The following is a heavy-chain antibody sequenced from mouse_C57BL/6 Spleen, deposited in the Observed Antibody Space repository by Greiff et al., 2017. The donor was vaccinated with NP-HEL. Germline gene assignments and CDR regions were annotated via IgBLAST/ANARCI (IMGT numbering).Heavy chain of an antibody. CDR1: GFTFSSYA. V-gene: IGHV5-4*01. Sequence: EVQGVESGGGLVKPGGSLKLSCAASGFTFSSYAMSWVRQTPEKRLEWVATISDGGSYTYYPDNVKGRFTISRDNAKNNLYLQMSHLKSEDTAMYYCARDRDYYSNFLGFDYWGQGTTLTVSS. CDR2: ISDGGSYT. D-gene: IGHD2-5*01. J-gene: IGHJ2*01. CDR3: ARDRDYYSNFLGFDY.